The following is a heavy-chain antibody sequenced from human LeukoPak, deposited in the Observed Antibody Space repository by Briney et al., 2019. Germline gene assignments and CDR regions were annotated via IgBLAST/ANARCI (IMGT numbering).Heavy chain of an antibody. D-gene: IGHD3-22*01. CDR2: IYYSGST. Sequence: PSETLSLTCTVSGGSISSYYWSWIRQPPGKGLEWIGYIYYSGSTNYNPSLKSRVTISVDTSKNQFSLKLSSVTAADTAVYYCARLKTYYYDSSGYYYPTPFFDYWGQGTLVTVSS. CDR3: ARLKTYYYDSSGYYYPTPFFDY. V-gene: IGHV4-59*12. CDR1: GGSISSYY. J-gene: IGHJ4*02.